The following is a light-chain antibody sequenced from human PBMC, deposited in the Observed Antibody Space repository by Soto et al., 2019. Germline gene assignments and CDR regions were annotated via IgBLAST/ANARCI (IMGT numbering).Light chain of an antibody. CDR1: QGISSA. CDR2: DAS. J-gene: IGKJ3*01. Sequence: AIQLTPSPSSLSASVGDSVTITCRTSQGISSALAWYQQTPGRSPKLLIYDASTLECGGPSRFSGSRSGTDFTLTVSSLQPEDFATYYRQHFHDYPFTFGPGNKVDMK. CDR3: QHFHDYPFT. V-gene: IGKV1D-13*01.